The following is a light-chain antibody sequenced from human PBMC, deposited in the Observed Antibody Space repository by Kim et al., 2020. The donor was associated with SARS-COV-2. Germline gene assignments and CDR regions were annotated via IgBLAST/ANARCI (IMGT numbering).Light chain of an antibody. CDR1: TGAVTNAHW. V-gene: IGLV7-46*01. CDR2: DTN. J-gene: IGLJ3*02. Sequence: PGGTVTLTCGTGTGAVTNAHWPYWFQHKPGQAPRTLIYDTNNKLSWTPARFSGSLLGGKAALTLSGAQPEDEADYYCLLNYHGGRVFGGGTQLTVL. CDR3: LLNYHGGRV.